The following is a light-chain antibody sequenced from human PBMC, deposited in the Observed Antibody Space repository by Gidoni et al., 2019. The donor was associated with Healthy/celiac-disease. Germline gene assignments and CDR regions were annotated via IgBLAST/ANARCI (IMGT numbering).Light chain of an antibody. CDR1: SSDVGSYNR. Sequence: QSALPQPPSVSGSPGQSVTISCTGTSSDVGSYNRVSWYQQPPGTAPKLMIYEVSNQPSGVPDRFSGSKSGNTASLTISGLQAEDEADYYCSSYTSSSTVVFGGGTKLTVL. J-gene: IGLJ2*01. CDR2: EVS. CDR3: SSYTSSSTVV. V-gene: IGLV2-18*02.